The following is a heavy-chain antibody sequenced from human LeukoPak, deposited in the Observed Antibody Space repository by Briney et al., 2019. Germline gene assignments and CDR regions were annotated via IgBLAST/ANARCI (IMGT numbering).Heavy chain of an antibody. V-gene: IGHV1-8*01. Sequence: GASVKVSCKASGYTFTSYDINWVRQATGQGLEWMGWMNPNSGNTGYAQKFQGRVTMTRDTSISTAYMELSRLRSDDTAVYYCARDGLYDYVWGSYRLDYWGQGTLVTVSS. CDR2: MNPNSGNT. J-gene: IGHJ4*02. D-gene: IGHD3-16*02. CDR3: ARDGLYDYVWGSYRLDY. CDR1: GYTFTSYD.